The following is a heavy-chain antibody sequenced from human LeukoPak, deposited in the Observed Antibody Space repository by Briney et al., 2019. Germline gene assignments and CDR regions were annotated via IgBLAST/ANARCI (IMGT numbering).Heavy chain of an antibody. V-gene: IGHV3-33*01. CDR3: ARGRGSHRVSFDY. Sequence: PGGSLRLSCAASGFTFSSYGMHWVRQASGKGLEWVAVIWYDGSNKYYADSVKGRFTISRDNSKNTLYLQMNSLRAEDTAVYYCARGRGSHRVSFDYWGQGTLVTVSS. CDR1: GFTFSSYG. J-gene: IGHJ4*02. D-gene: IGHD1-26*01. CDR2: IWYDGSNK.